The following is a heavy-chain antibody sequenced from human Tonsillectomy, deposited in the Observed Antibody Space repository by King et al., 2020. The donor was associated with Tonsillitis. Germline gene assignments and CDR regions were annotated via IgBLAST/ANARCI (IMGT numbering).Heavy chain of an antibody. V-gene: IGHV4-59*08. J-gene: IGHJ4*02. Sequence: QLQESGPGLVKPSETLSLTCTVSGGSISSYYWSWIRQPPGKGLEWIGYIYYSGSTNYNPSLKSRVTISVDTSKNQFSLKLSSVTAADTAVYYCARHIDYDDSDYFDYWGQGTLVTVSS. CDR3: ARHIDYDDSDYFDY. D-gene: IGHD4-17*01. CDR2: IYYSGST. CDR1: GGSISSYY.